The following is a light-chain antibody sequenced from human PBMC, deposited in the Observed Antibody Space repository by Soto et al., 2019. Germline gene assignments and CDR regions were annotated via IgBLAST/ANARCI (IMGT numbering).Light chain of an antibody. CDR1: QSVRSTY. Sequence: EIVLAQSPGTLSLSPGERATLSCRASQSVRSTYLAWYQQKPGQAPRLVIYGASSRATGIPDRFSGSGSGTDFALTIRRLEPEDFAVYYCQQYGSSPRTFGQGTKVDIK. V-gene: IGKV3-20*01. J-gene: IGKJ1*01. CDR3: QQYGSSPRT. CDR2: GAS.